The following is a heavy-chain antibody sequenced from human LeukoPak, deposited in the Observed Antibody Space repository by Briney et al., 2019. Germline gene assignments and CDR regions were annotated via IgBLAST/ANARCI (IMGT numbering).Heavy chain of an antibody. CDR3: ARGPIVGPTRGFDP. Sequence: GGSLRLSCAASGFIVSSNYMSWVRQAPGKGLEWVSVIYSGGATYYADSVKGRFPISRGNSKNMLYLQMNSLRAEDTAVYYCARGPIVGPTRGFDPWGQGTLVTVSS. J-gene: IGHJ5*02. V-gene: IGHV3-53*01. CDR1: GFIVSSNY. D-gene: IGHD1-26*01. CDR2: IYSGGAT.